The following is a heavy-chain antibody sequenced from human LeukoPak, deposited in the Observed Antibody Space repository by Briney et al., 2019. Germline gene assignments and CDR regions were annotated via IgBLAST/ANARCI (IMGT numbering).Heavy chain of an antibody. CDR3: ARLYYYDSSGYYFPFDY. V-gene: IGHV1-2*02. Sequence: ASVKVSCKASGYTFTGYYMHWVRQAPGQGLEWMGWINPNSGGTNYAQKFQGRVIMTRDTSISTAYMELSRLRSDDTAVYYCARLYYYDSSGYYFPFDYWGQGTLVTVSS. J-gene: IGHJ4*02. CDR2: INPNSGGT. CDR1: GYTFTGYY. D-gene: IGHD3-22*01.